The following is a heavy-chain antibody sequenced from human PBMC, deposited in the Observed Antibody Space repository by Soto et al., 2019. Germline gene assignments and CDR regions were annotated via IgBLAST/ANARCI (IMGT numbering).Heavy chain of an antibody. CDR1: GGSISNYY. J-gene: IGHJ4*02. CDR3: ARDRSGSYYKYYFDY. CDR2: IYTSGSA. D-gene: IGHD1-26*01. Sequence: QVQLKESGPGLVKPSETLSLTCTVSGGSISNYYCTWIRQPAGKGLEWIGRIYTSGSANYNPSLKSRVTMSVDTSKNQFSLKLSSVTAADTAVYYCARDRSGSYYKYYFDYWGQGTLVTVSS. V-gene: IGHV4-4*07.